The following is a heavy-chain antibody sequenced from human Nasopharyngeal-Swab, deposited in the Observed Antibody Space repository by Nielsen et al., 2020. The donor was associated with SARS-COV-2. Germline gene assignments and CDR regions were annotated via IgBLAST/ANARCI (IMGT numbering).Heavy chain of an antibody. CDR2: ISSSGNTI. Sequence: GESLKISCAASGFTFSDYYMSWIRQAPGKGLEWVSYISSSGNTIYYADSVKGRFTISRDNAKNSLYLQMNSLRAEDTAVYYCARATGRRANDYWGQGTLVTVSS. J-gene: IGHJ4*02. CDR1: GFTFSDYY. V-gene: IGHV3-11*01. D-gene: IGHD1-1*01. CDR3: ARATGRRANDY.